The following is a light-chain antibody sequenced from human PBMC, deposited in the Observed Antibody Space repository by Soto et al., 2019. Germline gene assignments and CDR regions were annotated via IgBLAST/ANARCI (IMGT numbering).Light chain of an antibody. J-gene: IGLJ1*01. CDR2: EVS. CDR1: SSDVGGYDH. Sequence: QSVLTQPASESGSPGQSITISCTGTSSDVGGYDHVSWYQQYSGKAPKLMIYEVSNRPSGVSNRFSGSKSGNTASLTISGLQAEDEADYYSSSYTSSSTLVFGTGTKVTVL. V-gene: IGLV2-14*01. CDR3: SSYTSSSTLV.